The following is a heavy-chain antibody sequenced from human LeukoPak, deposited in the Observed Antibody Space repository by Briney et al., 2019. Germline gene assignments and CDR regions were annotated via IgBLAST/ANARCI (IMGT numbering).Heavy chain of an antibody. J-gene: IGHJ4*02. D-gene: IGHD2-21*02. V-gene: IGHV4-34*01. CDR1: GGSFSGYY. CDR2: INHSGST. CDR3: ARGPPILWHIVVVTATNFDY. Sequence: SETLSLTCAVYGGSFSGYYWSWIRQPPGKGLEWIGEINHSGSTNYNPSLKSRVTISVDTSKNQFSLKLSPVTAADTAVYYCARGPPILWHIVVVTATNFDYWGQGTLVTVSS.